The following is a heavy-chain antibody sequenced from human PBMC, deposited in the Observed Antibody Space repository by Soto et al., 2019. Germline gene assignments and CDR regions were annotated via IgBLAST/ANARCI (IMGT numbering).Heavy chain of an antibody. CDR2: ISSSSGAI. Sequence: GGSLRLSCAASGFTFSDYYMTWIRQAPGSGLEWVSYISSSSGAISYANSVKGRFTISRDNAQNSLYLQMTSLRAEDTAVYYCARGTYRSKTDFDYWGQGTLVTVSS. CDR3: ARGTYRSKTDFDY. D-gene: IGHD6-13*01. CDR1: GFTFSDYY. J-gene: IGHJ4*02. V-gene: IGHV3-11*01.